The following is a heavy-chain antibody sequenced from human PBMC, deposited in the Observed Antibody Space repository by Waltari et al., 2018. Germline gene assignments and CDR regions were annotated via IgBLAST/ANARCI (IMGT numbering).Heavy chain of an antibody. D-gene: IGHD4-4*01. Sequence: QVQLQESGPGLVKPSQTLSLTCTVSGGSISSGGYYWSWIRQHPGKGLEWIGYIYYSGGNYYNPARKRRVTVSVDTSKNQFSLKLSSVTAADTAVYYCARGDYSNYPLMWFDPWGQGTLVTVSS. CDR2: IYYSGGN. V-gene: IGHV4-31*03. CDR1: GGSISSGGYY. J-gene: IGHJ5*02. CDR3: ARGDYSNYPLMWFDP.